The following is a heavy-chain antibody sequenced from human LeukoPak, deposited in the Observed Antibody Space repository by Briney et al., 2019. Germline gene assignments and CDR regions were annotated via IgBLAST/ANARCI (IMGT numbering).Heavy chain of an antibody. V-gene: IGHV4-61*02. J-gene: IGHJ2*01. CDR2: IYTSGST. D-gene: IGHD3-3*01. CDR1: GGSISSGSYY. CDR3: AREVGTIFGVVPHYWYFDL. Sequence: TSETLSLTCTVSGGSISSGSYYWSWVRQPAGKGLEWIGRIYTSGSTNYNPSLKSRVTISVDTSKNQFSLKLSSVTAADTAVYYCAREVGTIFGVVPHYWYFDLWGRGTLVTVSS.